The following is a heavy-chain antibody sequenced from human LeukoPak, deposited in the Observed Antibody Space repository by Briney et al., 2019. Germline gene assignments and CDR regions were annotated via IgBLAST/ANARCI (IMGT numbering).Heavy chain of an antibody. Sequence: KTSETLSLTCTVSGGSISSYYWGWIRQPPGKGLEWIGSISHSGTTYYNPSLTSRVTISVDTSKNQFSLKLRSVTAADTAVYYCARDSSGGEDYDFWSGYASWFDPWGQGTRVTVSS. D-gene: IGHD3-3*01. CDR2: ISHSGTT. CDR1: GGSISSYY. CDR3: ARDSSGGEDYDFWSGYASWFDP. V-gene: IGHV4-38-2*02. J-gene: IGHJ5*02.